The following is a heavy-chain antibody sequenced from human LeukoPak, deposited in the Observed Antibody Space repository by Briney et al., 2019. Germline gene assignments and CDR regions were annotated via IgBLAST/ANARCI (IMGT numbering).Heavy chain of an antibody. D-gene: IGHD2-15*01. V-gene: IGHV4-34*01. CDR3: ARRKVAVAARNWFDP. J-gene: IGHJ5*02. Sequence: PSETLSLTCAVYGGSFSGYYWSWIRQPPGTGLECIGEINHSGSTNYNPSLKSRVTISVDTSKNQFSLRLSSVTAADTAVYYCARRKVAVAARNWFDPWGQGTLVTVSS. CDR1: GGSFSGYY. CDR2: INHSGST.